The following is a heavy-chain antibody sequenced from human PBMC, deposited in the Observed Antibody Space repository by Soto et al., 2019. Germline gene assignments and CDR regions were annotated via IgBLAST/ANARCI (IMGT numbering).Heavy chain of an antibody. CDR2: IYYSGST. CDR1: GGTISSGDYY. V-gene: IGHV4-31*03. Sequence: SETLSLTCTVSGGTISSGDYYWSWIRQHPGKGLEWIGYIYYSGSTYYNPSLKSRVTISVDTSKNQFSLKLSSVTAADTAVYYCARDIAAAVGWFDYWGQGTLVTVSS. J-gene: IGHJ4*02. D-gene: IGHD6-13*01. CDR3: ARDIAAAVGWFDY.